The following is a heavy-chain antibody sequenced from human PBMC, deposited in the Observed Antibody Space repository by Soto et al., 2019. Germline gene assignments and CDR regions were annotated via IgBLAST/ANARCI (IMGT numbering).Heavy chain of an antibody. V-gene: IGHV3-13*01. Sequence: GGSLRLSCAASGFTFSSYDMHWVRQATGKGLEWVSAIGTAGDTYYPGSVKGRFTISRENAKNSLYLQMNSLRAGDTAVYYCARARTYYYDSSGYSTWYFDYWGQGTLVTVSS. D-gene: IGHD3-22*01. CDR1: GFTFSSYD. CDR3: ARARTYYYDSSGYSTWYFDY. CDR2: IGTAGDT. J-gene: IGHJ4*02.